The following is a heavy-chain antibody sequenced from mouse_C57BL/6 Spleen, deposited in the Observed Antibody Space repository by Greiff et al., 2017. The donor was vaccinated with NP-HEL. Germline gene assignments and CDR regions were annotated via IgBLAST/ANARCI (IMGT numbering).Heavy chain of an antibody. V-gene: IGHV5-17*01. Sequence: EVQRVESGGGLVKPGGSLKLSCAASGFTFSDYGMHWVRQAPEKGLEWVAYISSGSSTIYYADTVKGRFTISRDNAKNTLFLQMTSLRSEDTAMYYCAKDWLYYFDYWGQGTTLTVSS. J-gene: IGHJ2*01. CDR1: GFTFSDYG. D-gene: IGHD2-2*01. CDR3: AKDWLYYFDY. CDR2: ISSGSSTI.